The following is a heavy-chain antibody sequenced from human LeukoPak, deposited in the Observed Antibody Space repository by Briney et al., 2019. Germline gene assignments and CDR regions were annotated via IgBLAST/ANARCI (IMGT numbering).Heavy chain of an antibody. CDR1: GFTFDDYA. J-gene: IGHJ4*02. CDR2: INWNSGSK. CDR3: AKDFSSGYYYFDY. D-gene: IGHD3-22*01. V-gene: IGHV3-9*01. Sequence: LRLSCAASGFTFDDYAIHWVRQAPGKGLEWVSGINWNSGSKHYADSVKGRFTISRDNAKNSLYLQMNSLRAEDTALYFCAKDFSSGYYYFDYWGQGTLVTVSS.